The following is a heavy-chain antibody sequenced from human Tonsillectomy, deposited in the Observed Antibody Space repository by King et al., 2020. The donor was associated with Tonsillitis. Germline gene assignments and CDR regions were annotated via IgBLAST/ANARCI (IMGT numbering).Heavy chain of an antibody. D-gene: IGHD1-26*01. CDR2: ISYDGRNK. CDR3: AKEWIRNSIVGSYFDY. CDR1: GFTFSSYG. V-gene: IGHV3-30*18. Sequence: VQLVESGGGVVQPGRSLRLSCAASGFTFSSYGMHWVRQAPGKGLEWVAVISYDGRNKYYADSVKGRFTISRDNSKNTLYLQMNSLRAEDTAVYYCAKEWIRNSIVGSYFDYWGQGTLVTVSS. J-gene: IGHJ4*02.